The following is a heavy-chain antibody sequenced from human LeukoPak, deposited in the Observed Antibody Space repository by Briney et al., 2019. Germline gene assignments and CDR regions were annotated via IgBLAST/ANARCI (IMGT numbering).Heavy chain of an antibody. CDR2: IIPIFGTA. V-gene: IGHV1-69*13. Sequence: GASVKVSCKASGGTFSSYAISWVRQAPGQGLEWMGGIIPIFGTANYAQKFQGRVTITADESTSTAYMELSSLRSEDAAVYYCARGGVPAATPYYYYGRDVWGKGTTVTVSS. CDR3: ARGGVPAATPYYYYGRDV. CDR1: GGTFSSYA. D-gene: IGHD2-2*01. J-gene: IGHJ6*04.